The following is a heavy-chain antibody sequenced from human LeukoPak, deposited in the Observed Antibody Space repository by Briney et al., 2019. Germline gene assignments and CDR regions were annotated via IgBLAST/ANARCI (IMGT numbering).Heavy chain of an antibody. CDR1: GFTFSNYS. J-gene: IGHJ5*02. Sequence: GGSLRLSCTAASGFTFSNYSMSWVRQAPGKGLEWVANIKQNESEKFYVDSVKGRFTISRDNAKNSLYLQMNRLRAEDTALYYCARHIFGGDTAYWFDPWGQGTLVTVSS. CDR2: IKQNESEK. D-gene: IGHD5-18*01. V-gene: IGHV3-7*01. CDR3: ARHIFGGDTAYWFDP.